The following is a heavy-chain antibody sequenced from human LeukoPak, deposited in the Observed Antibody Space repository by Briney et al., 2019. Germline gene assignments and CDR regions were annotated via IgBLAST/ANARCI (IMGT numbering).Heavy chain of an antibody. V-gene: IGHV4-61*02. CDR2: IYTSGST. D-gene: IGHD2-2*01. J-gene: IGHJ6*03. CDR1: GGSISSGSYY. CDR3: ARSIVVVPAAKNYYYYYYMDV. Sequence: SQTLSLTCTVSGGSISSGSYYWSWIRQPAGKGLEWIGRIYTSGSTNYNPSLKSRVTMSVDTSKNQFSLKLSSVTAADTAVYYCARSIVVVPAAKNYYYYYYMDVWGKGTTVTVSS.